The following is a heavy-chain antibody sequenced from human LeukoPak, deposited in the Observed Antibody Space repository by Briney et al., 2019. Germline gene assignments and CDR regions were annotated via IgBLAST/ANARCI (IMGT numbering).Heavy chain of an antibody. CDR1: GYTFTSYG. V-gene: IGHV1-18*01. J-gene: IGHJ4*02. D-gene: IGHD5-18*01. Sequence: ASVKVSCEASGYTFTSYGISWVRQAPGLGLEWMGWISAYNGNTNYAQKFQGRVTMTTGTSTSTAYMELRSLRSDDTAVYYCARQVDTTMALPDYWGQGTLVTVSS. CDR3: ARQVDTTMALPDY. CDR2: ISAYNGNT.